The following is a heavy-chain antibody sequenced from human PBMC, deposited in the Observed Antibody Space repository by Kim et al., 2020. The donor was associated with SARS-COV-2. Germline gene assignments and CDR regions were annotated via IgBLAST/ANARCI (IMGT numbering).Heavy chain of an antibody. CDR1: DGSITSYY. D-gene: IGHD1-26*01. V-gene: IGHV4-59*01. Sequence: SETLSLTCTVSDGSITSYYWNWIRQPPGKGLDWIGYTHYTGSSNYNPPLKSRVTMSVDTSKNQFSLKMSSVTAADTAVYYCARWEDNMKAFDIWGQGTMVTVSS. CDR3: ARWEDNMKAFDI. CDR2: THYTGSS. J-gene: IGHJ3*02.